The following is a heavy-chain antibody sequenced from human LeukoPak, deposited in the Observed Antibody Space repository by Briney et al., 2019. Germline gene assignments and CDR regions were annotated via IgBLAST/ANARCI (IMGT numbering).Heavy chain of an antibody. V-gene: IGHV3-7*01. Sequence: GGSLGLSCDASGFKFNNHWMSWIRQAPGKGLEWVAKIKEDGSKKKYVDSVKGRFTISRDNAQMSLNLQLTSLRAEDTAVYYCVREDDSSSSFDYWGQGTLVIVSS. CDR1: GFKFNNHW. CDR2: IKEDGSKK. J-gene: IGHJ4*02. CDR3: VREDDSSSSFDY. D-gene: IGHD2-2*01.